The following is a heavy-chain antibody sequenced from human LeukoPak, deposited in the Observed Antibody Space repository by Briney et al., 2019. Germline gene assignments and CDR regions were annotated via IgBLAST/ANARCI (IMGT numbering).Heavy chain of an antibody. J-gene: IGHJ4*02. CDR2: IYYTGST. V-gene: IGHV4-59*01. D-gene: IGHD6-13*01. CDR1: GGSISSYY. Sequence: SETLSLTCTVSGGSISSYYWSWIRQPPGKGLEWIGYIYYTGSTNYNPSLKSRVTISVDTSKNQFSLKLSSVTAADTAVYYCARQQLSQLYYFDNWGQGTLVTVSS. CDR3: ARQQLSQLYYFDN.